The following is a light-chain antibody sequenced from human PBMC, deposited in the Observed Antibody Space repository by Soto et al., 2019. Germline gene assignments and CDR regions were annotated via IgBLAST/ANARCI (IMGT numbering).Light chain of an antibody. CDR1: SSDVGTYNL. CDR3: CSYAPSRTLL. Sequence: QSALTQPASVSESPGQSITISCTGTSSDVGTYNLVTWYQQHPGKAPKLIIYEGNKRPSGVSNRFSASKSGNTASLTISGLLAEDEADYYCCSYAPSRTLLFGGGTKLAVL. J-gene: IGLJ2*01. CDR2: EGN. V-gene: IGLV2-23*01.